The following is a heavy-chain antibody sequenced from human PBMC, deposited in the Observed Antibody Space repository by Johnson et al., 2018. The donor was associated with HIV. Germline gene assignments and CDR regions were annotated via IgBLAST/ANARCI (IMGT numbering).Heavy chain of an antibody. CDR1: GFTFSSHP. CDR3: AKDMERYSYGPDAFDI. CDR2: ISYDGSNK. V-gene: IGHV3-30-3*02. D-gene: IGHD5-18*01. Sequence: QVQLVESGGGVAQPGGSLRLSCAASGFTFSSHPMHWVRQAPGKGLEWVAVISYDGSNKYYADSVKGQFTISRDNAKNSLYLQMNSLRAEDTALYYCAKDMERYSYGPDAFDIWGQGTMVTVSS. J-gene: IGHJ3*02.